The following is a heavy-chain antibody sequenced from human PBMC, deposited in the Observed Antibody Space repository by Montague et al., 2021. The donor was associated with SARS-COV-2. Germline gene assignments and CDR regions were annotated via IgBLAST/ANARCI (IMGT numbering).Heavy chain of an antibody. Sequence: SLRLSCAASGFTFDDYAMHWVRQAPGKGLEWVSGISWNSGSIGYADSVKGRFTISRDNAKNSLYLQMNSLRAEDTALYYCAKDMGAYGSCHYGMDVWGQGTTVTVSS. D-gene: IGHD3-10*01. CDR1: GFTFDDYA. CDR3: AKDMGAYGSCHYGMDV. V-gene: IGHV3-9*01. CDR2: ISWNSGSI. J-gene: IGHJ6*02.